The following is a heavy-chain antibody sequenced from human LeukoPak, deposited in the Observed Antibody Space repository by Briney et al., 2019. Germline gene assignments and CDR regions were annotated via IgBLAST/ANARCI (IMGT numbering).Heavy chain of an antibody. CDR2: IWYDGSNK. V-gene: IGHV3-33*01. Sequence: GGSLRLSCAASGFTFSSYGMHWVRKAPGKGLEWVAVIWYDGSNKYYADSVKGRFTISRDNSKNTLYLQMNSLRAEDTAVYYCARSRAFNSGAFDPWGQGGLVTVSS. CDR1: GFTFSSYG. J-gene: IGHJ5*02. CDR3: ARSRAFNSGAFDP. D-gene: IGHD1-26*01.